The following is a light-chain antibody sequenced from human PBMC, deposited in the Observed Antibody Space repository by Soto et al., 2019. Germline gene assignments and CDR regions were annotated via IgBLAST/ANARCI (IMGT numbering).Light chain of an antibody. CDR1: QSISTS. V-gene: IGKV1-39*01. J-gene: IGKJ1*01. CDR3: QQCYSRPQT. Sequence: DIQLTQSPSSLSASVGDRVTITCRASQSISTSLNWYQQKPGKAPNLLIFTSSNFESGVPSRFSGSGAETDFTLTISSLQPEDFATYFGQQCYSRPQTFGQGTKVEIK. CDR2: TSS.